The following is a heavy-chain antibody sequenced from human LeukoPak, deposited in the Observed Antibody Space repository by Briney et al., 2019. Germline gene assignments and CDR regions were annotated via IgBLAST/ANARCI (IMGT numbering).Heavy chain of an antibody. CDR2: ISYDGNNK. D-gene: IGHD6-13*01. Sequence: PGGSLRLSCAASGFTFSSYAMHWVRQAPGKGLEWVAVISYDGNNKYYGDSVKGRFTISRDNSKSTLYLQTNILRAEDTAMYSCAREHIATSGNNWFDPWGQGTLVTVSS. V-gene: IGHV3-30*04. CDR3: AREHIATSGNNWFDP. J-gene: IGHJ5*02. CDR1: GFTFSSYA.